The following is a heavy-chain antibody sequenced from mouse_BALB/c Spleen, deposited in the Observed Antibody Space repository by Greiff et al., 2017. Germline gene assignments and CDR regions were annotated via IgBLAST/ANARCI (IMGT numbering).Heavy chain of an antibody. J-gene: IGHJ3*01. V-gene: IGHV3-6*02. CDR1: GYSITSGYY. CDR3: ARARAATFAY. Sequence: ESGPGLVKPSQSLSLTCSVTGYSITSGYYWNWIRQFPGNKLEWMGYISYDGSNNYNPSLKNRISITRDTSKNQFFLKLNSVTTEDTATYYCARARAATFAYWGQGTLVTVSA. D-gene: IGHD1-2*01. CDR2: ISYDGSN.